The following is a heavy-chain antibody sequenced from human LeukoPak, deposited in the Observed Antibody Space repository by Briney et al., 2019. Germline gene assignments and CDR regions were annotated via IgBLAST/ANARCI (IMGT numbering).Heavy chain of an antibody. Sequence: GGSLRLSCAASGFTFSSYSMIWVRQAPGKGLEWVSYISDSSHAIYHADSVKGRFTISRDNAKDSLYLQMNSLRDEDTAVYYCARGRPHGNDYWGQGTLVTVSS. J-gene: IGHJ4*02. CDR3: ARGRPHGNDY. D-gene: IGHD4-23*01. CDR2: ISDSSHAI. V-gene: IGHV3-48*02. CDR1: GFTFSSYS.